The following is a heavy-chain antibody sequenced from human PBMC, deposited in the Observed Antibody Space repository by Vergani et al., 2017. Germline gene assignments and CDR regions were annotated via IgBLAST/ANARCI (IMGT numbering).Heavy chain of an antibody. Sequence: EVQLVESGGGLVQPGGSLRLSCAASGFTVSSNYMSWVRQAPGKGLEWVSVIYSGGSTYYADSVKGRFTISRDNSKNTLYLQMNSLSAEDTAVYYCATSRDGLFDYGGQGTLFTVSS. CDR2: IYSGGST. V-gene: IGHV3-66*02. CDR1: GFTVSSNY. CDR3: ATSRDGLFDY. D-gene: IGHD5-24*01. J-gene: IGHJ4*02.